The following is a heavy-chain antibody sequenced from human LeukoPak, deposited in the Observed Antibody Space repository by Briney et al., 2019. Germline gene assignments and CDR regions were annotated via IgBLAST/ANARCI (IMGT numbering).Heavy chain of an antibody. CDR2: IKEDGSEK. CDR3: ARDRDCQH. J-gene: IGHJ1*01. D-gene: IGHD3-10*01. V-gene: IGHV3-7*03. Sequence: GGSLRLSCAASGFTFSSYSMNWVRQAPGKGLEWVANIKEDGSEKYYVDSVKGRFTISRDNAKNSLYLQMNSLRAEDTAVYYCARDRDCQHWGQGTLVTVSS. CDR1: GFTFSSYS.